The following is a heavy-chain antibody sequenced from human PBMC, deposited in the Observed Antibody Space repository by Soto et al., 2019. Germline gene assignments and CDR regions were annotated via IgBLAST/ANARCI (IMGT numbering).Heavy chain of an antibody. CDR2: INAGNGNT. D-gene: IGHD2-15*01. J-gene: IGHJ3*02. Sequence: ASVKVSCKASGYTFTSYAMHWVRQAPGQRLEWMGWINAGNGNTKYSQKFQGRVTITRNTSISTAYMELSSLRSEDTAVYYCARLSATKILGAFDIWGQGTMVTVSS. CDR3: ARLSATKILGAFDI. V-gene: IGHV1-3*01. CDR1: GYTFTSYA.